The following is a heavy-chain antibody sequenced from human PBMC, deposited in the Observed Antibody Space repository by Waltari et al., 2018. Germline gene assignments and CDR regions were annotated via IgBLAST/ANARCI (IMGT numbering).Heavy chain of an antibody. CDR1: GFTFSSYE. V-gene: IGHV3-48*03. Sequence: EVQLVESGGGLVQPGGSLRLSCAASGFTFSSYEMNWVRQAPGKGLEWVSYISSSGSTIYYADSVKGLFTIARDNAKNSLYLQMNSLRAEDTAVYYCARSNWNYVRNWFDPWGQGTLVTVSS. CDR2: ISSSGSTI. D-gene: IGHD1-7*01. J-gene: IGHJ5*02. CDR3: ARSNWNYVRNWFDP.